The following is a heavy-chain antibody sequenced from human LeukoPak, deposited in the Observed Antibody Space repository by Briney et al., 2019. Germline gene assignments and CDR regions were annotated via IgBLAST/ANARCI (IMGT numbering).Heavy chain of an antibody. D-gene: IGHD2-15*01. Sequence: GGSLRLSCAASGFTFSSFGMLWVRQAPGKGLEWVAFIRHDGSNKYYTDSVKGRFTISRDNSKNTLYLQMNSLRTEDTAVYYCAKDGYCSGGLCYSVPDFWGQGTLVTVSS. CDR2: IRHDGSNK. CDR1: GFTFSSFG. J-gene: IGHJ4*02. CDR3: AKDGYCSGGLCYSVPDF. V-gene: IGHV3-30*02.